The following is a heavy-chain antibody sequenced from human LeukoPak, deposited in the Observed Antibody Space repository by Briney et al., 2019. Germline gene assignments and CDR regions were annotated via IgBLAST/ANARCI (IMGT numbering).Heavy chain of an antibody. CDR1: GGTFSSYA. D-gene: IGHD5-12*01. V-gene: IGHV1-69*06. J-gene: IGHJ6*03. CDR2: IIPIFGTA. CDR3: ADGASGQPYYYYYMDV. Sequence: SSVKVSCKASGGTFSSYAISWVRQAPGQGLEWMGRIIPIFGTANYAQKFQGRVTITADKSTSTAYMELSSLRPEDTAVYYCADGASGQPYYYYYMDVWGKGTTVTVSS.